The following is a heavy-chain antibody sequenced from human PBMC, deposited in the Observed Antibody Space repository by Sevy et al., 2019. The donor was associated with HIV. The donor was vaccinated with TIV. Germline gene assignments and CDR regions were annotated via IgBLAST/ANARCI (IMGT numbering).Heavy chain of an antibody. V-gene: IGHV4-34*01. CDR1: TGSFSGYY. CDR3: ATRRGHLSFDY. Sequence: SETLSLTCVVYTGSFSGYYWSWIRQPPGKGLEWIGEINHSGSTNYNPSLKSRVTISADTSKNRFSLKLSSVTAADTAVYYCATRRGHLSFDYWGQGTLVTVSS. CDR2: INHSGST. J-gene: IGHJ4*02.